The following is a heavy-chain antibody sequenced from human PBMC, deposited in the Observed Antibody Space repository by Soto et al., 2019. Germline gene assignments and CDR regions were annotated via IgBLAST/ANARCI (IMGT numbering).Heavy chain of an antibody. J-gene: IGHJ4*02. CDR3: ATISDRGIAAALDS. Sequence: PGESLKISCVASTFTFRDYAMSWVRQAPGEGLEWVSGISGSGGTTYYAESVRGRFSISRDNSKNTLYLHLSNLRVEDTAIYYCATISDRGIAAALDSWGQGTLVTVSS. CDR2: ISGSGGTT. V-gene: IGHV3-23*01. CDR1: TFTFRDYA. D-gene: IGHD6-13*01.